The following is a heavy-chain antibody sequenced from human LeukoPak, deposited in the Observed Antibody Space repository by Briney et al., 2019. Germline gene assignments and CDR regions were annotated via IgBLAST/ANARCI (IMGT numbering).Heavy chain of an antibody. Sequence: ASVKVSCKASGYIFTDYAIHWLRQAPGQRPEWMGWMNAGNGNTKYSQKFQGKITLIRDTSAATAYMELSSLRHDDLAVFYCARGRGTSGTNRDFYYYYYMDVWGKGTTVTVSS. CDR1: GYIFTDYA. CDR3: ARGRGTSGTNRDFYYYYYMDV. J-gene: IGHJ6*03. CDR2: MNAGNGNT. V-gene: IGHV1-3*01. D-gene: IGHD2-2*01.